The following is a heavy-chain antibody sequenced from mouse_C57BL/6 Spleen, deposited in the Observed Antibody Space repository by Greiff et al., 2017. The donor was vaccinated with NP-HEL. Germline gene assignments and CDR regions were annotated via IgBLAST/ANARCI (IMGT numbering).Heavy chain of an antibody. V-gene: IGHV14-3*01. CDR1: GFNIKNTY. D-gene: IGHD4-1*01. Sequence: EVQLQQSVAELVRPGASVKLSCTASGFNIKNTYMHWVKQRPEQGLEWIGRIDPANGNTKYAPKFQGKATKTADTSANTADLQLSSLTSEDTAIYYCSANGDEGNYYDYWGQGTTLTVSS. J-gene: IGHJ2*01. CDR2: IDPANGNT. CDR3: SANGDEGNYYDY.